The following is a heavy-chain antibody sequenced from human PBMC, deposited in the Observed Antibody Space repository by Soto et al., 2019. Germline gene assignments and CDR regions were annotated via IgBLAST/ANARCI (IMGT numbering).Heavy chain of an antibody. D-gene: IGHD3-10*02. CDR1: GFTFSSYA. V-gene: IGHV3-48*01. CDR3: AGVRGVLITRSYSGMDV. CDR2: ISSSGTTI. J-gene: IGHJ6*02. Sequence: GGSLRLSCAASGFTFSSYAMNWVRQAPGKGLEWISYISSSGTTIYDADSVKGRFTISRDNAKNSLYLQMSSLRGEDAAVYYCAGVRGVLITRSYSGMDVWGQGTTVTVSS.